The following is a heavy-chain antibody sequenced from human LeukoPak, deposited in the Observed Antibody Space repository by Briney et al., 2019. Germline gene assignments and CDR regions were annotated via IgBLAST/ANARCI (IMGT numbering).Heavy chain of an antibody. CDR2: ISPGGGTT. CDR3: AKDRSGSSGWDGFDL. D-gene: IGHD6-19*01. J-gene: IGHJ3*01. CDR1: GFAFGSEA. Sequence: GGSLRLSCVVSGFAFGSEAMSWVRQSPARGLEWVASISPGGGTTYYADSVKGRFTISRDNAKITLYLQMNSLRAEDTAVYYCAKDRSGSSGWDGFDLWGQGTKVTVSS. V-gene: IGHV3-23*01.